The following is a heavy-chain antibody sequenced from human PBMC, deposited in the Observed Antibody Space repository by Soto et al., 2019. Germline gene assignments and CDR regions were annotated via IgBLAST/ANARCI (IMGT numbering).Heavy chain of an antibody. CDR3: ARVHYDILTAYSYYFDS. Sequence: SETLSLTCTVSGDSISPNYWSWIRQPPGKGLEWIGYIHYSGSISYKSSLKSRVTISVDTSRNQFSLRLSSVTAADTAVYYCARVHYDILTAYSYYFDSWGQGNLVTVSS. D-gene: IGHD3-9*01. CDR1: GDSISPNY. J-gene: IGHJ4*02. CDR2: IHYSGSI. V-gene: IGHV4-59*01.